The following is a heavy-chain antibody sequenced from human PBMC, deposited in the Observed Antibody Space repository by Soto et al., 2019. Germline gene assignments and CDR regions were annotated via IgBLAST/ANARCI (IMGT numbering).Heavy chain of an antibody. D-gene: IGHD3-22*01. CDR3: AKVADRSGSERAFVL. CDR2: IIPILDIT. Sequence: QVQLVQSGAEVKKPGSSVKVSCKTSGVTFSAYPFNWVRQAPGQGLAWMGRIIPILDITDYSQNFQGRVTITADKSTNTAYLDLTSLRSEDTAMYCCAKVADRSGSERAFVLWGKGTLITVSS. CDR1: GVTFSAYP. J-gene: IGHJ3*01. V-gene: IGHV1-69*02.